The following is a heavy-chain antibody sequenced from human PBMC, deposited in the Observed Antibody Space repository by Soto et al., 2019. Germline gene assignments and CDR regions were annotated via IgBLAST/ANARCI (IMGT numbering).Heavy chain of an antibody. D-gene: IGHD1-1*01. CDR3: ARGRYGDY. CDR2: ISAHNGNT. J-gene: IGHJ4*02. Sequence: QVHLVQSGAEVKKPGASVKVSCKGSGYTFTSYGITWVRQAPGQGLEWMGWISAHNGNTDYAQRLQGRVTVTRDTSTSPAYMELRSLRSGDTAVYYCARGRYGDYWGQGALVTVSS. V-gene: IGHV1-18*01. CDR1: GYTFTSYG.